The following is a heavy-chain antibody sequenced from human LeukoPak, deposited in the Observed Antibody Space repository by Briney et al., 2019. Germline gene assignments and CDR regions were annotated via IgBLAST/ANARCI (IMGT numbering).Heavy chain of an antibody. V-gene: IGHV2-70*11. D-gene: IGHD6-19*01. J-gene: IGHJ4*02. CDR1: GFSLSTSGMC. CDR3: ARILHSSGWSIDY. Sequence: SGPALVKPTQTLTLTCTFSGFSLSTSGMCVSWIRQPPGKAWEGLARIDWDDDKYYSTSLKTRLTISKDTSKNQVVLTMTNMDPMDTATYYCARILHSSGWSIDYWGQGTLVTVSS. CDR2: IDWDDDK.